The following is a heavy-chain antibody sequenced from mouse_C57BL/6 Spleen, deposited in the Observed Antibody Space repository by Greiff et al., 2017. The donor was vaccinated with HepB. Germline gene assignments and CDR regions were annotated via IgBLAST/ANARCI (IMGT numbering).Heavy chain of an antibody. CDR2: ISDGGSYT. J-gene: IGHJ1*03. CDR3: ARAPLYRRGYFDV. D-gene: IGHD2-1*01. V-gene: IGHV5-4*01. Sequence: VQLKESGGGLVKPGGSLKLSCAASGFTFSSYAMSWVRQTPEKRLEWVATISDGGSYTYYPDNVKGRFTISRDNAKNNLYLQMSHLKSEDTAMYYCARAPLYRRGYFDVWGTGTTVTVSS. CDR1: GFTFSSYA.